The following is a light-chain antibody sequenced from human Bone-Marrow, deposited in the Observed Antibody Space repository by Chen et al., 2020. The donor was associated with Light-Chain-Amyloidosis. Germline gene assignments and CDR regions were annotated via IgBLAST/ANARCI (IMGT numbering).Light chain of an antibody. CDR3: QQRRNWPLT. Sequence: EIVLTQSPATLSLSPGERATLSCRASQSVNTFLAWYQQKPGQAPRLLISGASIRATGIPARFSGSGSGTDFTLTISSLEPEDFAVYFCQQRRNWPLTFGPGTKVDVK. J-gene: IGKJ3*01. CDR1: QSVNTF. V-gene: IGKV3-11*01. CDR2: GAS.